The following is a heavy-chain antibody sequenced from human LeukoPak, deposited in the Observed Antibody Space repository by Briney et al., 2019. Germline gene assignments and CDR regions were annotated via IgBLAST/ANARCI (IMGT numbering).Heavy chain of an antibody. CDR3: ARGAYLGDSSSWYYFDY. V-gene: IGHV4-59*01. J-gene: IGHJ4*02. D-gene: IGHD6-13*01. Sequence: SETLSLTCTVSGGSISSYYWSWIRQPPGKGLEWIGYIYYSRSTNYNPSLKSRVTISVDTSKNQFSLKLSSVTAADTAVYYCARGAYLGDSSSWYYFDYWGQGTLVTVSS. CDR1: GGSISSYY. CDR2: IYYSRST.